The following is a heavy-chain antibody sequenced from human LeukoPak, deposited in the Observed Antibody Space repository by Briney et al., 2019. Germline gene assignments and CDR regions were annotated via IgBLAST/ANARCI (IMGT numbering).Heavy chain of an antibody. CDR1: GYTFTSYG. CDR3: ARAPAFYTAMDPLFDY. CDR2: INPNSGGT. J-gene: IGHJ4*02. Sequence: ASVKVSCKASGYTFTSYGISWVRQAPGQGLEWMGWINPNSGGTNYAQKFQGRVTMTRDTSISTAYMELSRLRSDDTAVYYCARAPAFYTAMDPLFDYWGQGTLVTVSS. V-gene: IGHV1-2*02. D-gene: IGHD5-18*01.